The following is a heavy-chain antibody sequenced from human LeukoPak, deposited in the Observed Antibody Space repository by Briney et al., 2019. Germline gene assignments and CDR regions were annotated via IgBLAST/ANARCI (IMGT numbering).Heavy chain of an antibody. CDR1: GGSFSGYY. CDR2: INHSGST. D-gene: IGHD5-12*01. V-gene: IGHV4-34*01. CDR3: SSGGNGYDYFL. Sequence: SETLSLTCAVYGGSFSGYYWSWIRQPPGKGLEWIGEINHSGSTNYNPSLKSRVTISVDTSKNQFSLKLRSVTAADTAVYYCSSGGNGYDYFLWGQGTLVTVSS. J-gene: IGHJ4*02.